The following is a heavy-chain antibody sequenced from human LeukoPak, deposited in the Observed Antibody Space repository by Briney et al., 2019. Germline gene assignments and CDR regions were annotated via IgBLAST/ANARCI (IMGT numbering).Heavy chain of an antibody. D-gene: IGHD4-17*01. CDR2: IYPGESIYASENT. V-gene: IGHV4-4*07. CDR3: ARDPTTVTTIFDS. Sequence: PSETLSLTCSVSGVSISAYYWSWIRQPAGKGLEWIGRIYPGESIYASENTNYNPSLKSRVSMSGDTSKNQVSLKLRSVTAADTAVYYCARDPTTVTTIFDSWGQGTLVTVSS. J-gene: IGHJ4*02. CDR1: GVSISAYY.